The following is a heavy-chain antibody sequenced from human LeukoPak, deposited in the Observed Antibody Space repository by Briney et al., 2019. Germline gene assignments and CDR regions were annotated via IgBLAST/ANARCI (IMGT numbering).Heavy chain of an antibody. D-gene: IGHD5-18*01. Sequence: KSSETLSLTCAVYGGSFSGYYWSWIRQPPGKGLEWIGEINHSGSTNYNPSLKSRVTISVDTSKNQFSLKLRSVTAADTAVYYCARGGVSYGLGYYYYGMDVWGQGTTVTVSS. CDR3: ARGGVSYGLGYYYYGMDV. CDR2: INHSGST. CDR1: GGSFSGYY. J-gene: IGHJ6*02. V-gene: IGHV4-34*01.